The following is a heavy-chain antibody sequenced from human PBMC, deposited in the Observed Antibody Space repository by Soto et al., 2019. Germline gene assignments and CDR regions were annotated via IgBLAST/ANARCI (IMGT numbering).Heavy chain of an antibody. V-gene: IGHV3-7*01. CDR1: GFIFSSYW. CDR2: IKEDGSEK. CDR3: AKRGDDFGY. J-gene: IGHJ4*02. D-gene: IGHD2-21*01. Sequence: EVQLVESGGGLVQPGGSLRLSCAASGFIFSSYWMSWVRQSPGKGLEWVANIKEDGSEKYYVDSVKGRFTISRDNAKNSLYLQMNSLRAEDTAVYYCAKRGDDFGYWGQGTLVTVSS.